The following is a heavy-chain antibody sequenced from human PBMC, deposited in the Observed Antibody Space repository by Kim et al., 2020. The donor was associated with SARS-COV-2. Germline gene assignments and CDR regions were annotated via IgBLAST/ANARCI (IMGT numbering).Heavy chain of an antibody. J-gene: IGHJ5*02. V-gene: IGHV4-59*01. Sequence: SETLSLTCTVSGGSISSYYWSWIRQPPGKGLEWIGYIYYSGSTNYNPSLKSRVTISVDTSKNQFSLKLSSVTAADTAVYYCARTMQHFSMVRGVWRFDPWGQETRVTVSP. CDR1: GGSISSYY. CDR3: ARTMQHFSMVRGVWRFDP. D-gene: IGHD3-10*01. CDR2: IYYSGST.